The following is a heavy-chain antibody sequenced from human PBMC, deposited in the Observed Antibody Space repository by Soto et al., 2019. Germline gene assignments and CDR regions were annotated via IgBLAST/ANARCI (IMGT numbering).Heavy chain of an antibody. D-gene: IGHD3-9*01. CDR3: AKGGTTYYDILTGYSYPDHYYYGMDV. CDR2: ISGSGGST. J-gene: IGHJ6*02. Sequence: PGGSLRLSCAASGFTFSSYAMSWVRQAPGKGLEWVSAISGSGGSTYYADSVKGRFTISRDNSKNTLYLQMNSLRAEDTAVYYCAKGGTTYYDILTGYSYPDHYYYGMDVWGQGTTVTVSS. CDR1: GFTFSSYA. V-gene: IGHV3-23*01.